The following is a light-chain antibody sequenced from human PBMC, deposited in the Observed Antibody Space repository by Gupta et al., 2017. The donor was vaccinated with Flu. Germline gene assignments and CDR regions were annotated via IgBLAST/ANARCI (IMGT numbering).Light chain of an antibody. J-gene: IGKJ2*03. V-gene: IGKV3-15*01. CDR3: QQYNNWPPYS. CDR1: QSIRSN. CDR2: DAS. Sequence: EIVMTQSPATLSVSPGERATLSCRASQSIRSNLAWYQQKPGQAPRLLIYDASARATGIPARFSGSGFGTEFTLTISSRQSEDFAGYYCQQYNNWPPYSFGQGTKLEIK.